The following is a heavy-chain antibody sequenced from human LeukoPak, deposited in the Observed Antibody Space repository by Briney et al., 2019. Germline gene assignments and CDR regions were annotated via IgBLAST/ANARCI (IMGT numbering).Heavy chain of an antibody. J-gene: IGHJ4*02. CDR3: ARGGGRYSSSGYPIDY. CDR1: GYTFTSYG. D-gene: IGHD3-22*01. V-gene: IGHV1-18*01. Sequence: GASVKVSCKASGYTFTSYGISWVRQAPGQGLEWMGWISAYNGNTNYAQKLQGRVTMTTDTSTSIAYMELRSLRSDDTAVYYCARGGGRYSSSGYPIDYWGQGTLVTVSS. CDR2: ISAYNGNT.